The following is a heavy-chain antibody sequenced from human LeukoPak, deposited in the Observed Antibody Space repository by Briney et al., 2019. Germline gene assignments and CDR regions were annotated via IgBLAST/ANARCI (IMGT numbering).Heavy chain of an antibody. CDR2: AYYSGST. D-gene: IGHD6-19*01. Sequence: SETLSLTCTVSGGSISNYYWSWIRQPPGKGLEWIGYAYYSGSTTYNPSLASRVTISVDTSKNQFSLKLTAVPAADTAVYYCARNSAVATSRSWFDPWGQGTLVTVSS. J-gene: IGHJ5*02. V-gene: IGHV4-59*08. CDR1: GGSISNYY. CDR3: ARNSAVATSRSWFDP.